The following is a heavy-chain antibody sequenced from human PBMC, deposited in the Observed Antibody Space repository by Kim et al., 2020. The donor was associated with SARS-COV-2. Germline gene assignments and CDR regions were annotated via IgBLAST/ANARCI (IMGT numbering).Heavy chain of an antibody. D-gene: IGHD1-7*01. CDR3: TRVPGTPVALWVAVD. V-gene: IGHV3-73*01. Sequence: GGSLRLSCAASGFTFSDSAIHWVRQASGKGLEWVARIRSKANTYATAYAASVKGRFTISRDDSKNTAYLQMNSLKTEDTAVYFCTRVPGTPVALWVAVD. CDR1: GFTFSDSA. CDR2: IRSKANTYAT. J-gene: IGHJ3*02.